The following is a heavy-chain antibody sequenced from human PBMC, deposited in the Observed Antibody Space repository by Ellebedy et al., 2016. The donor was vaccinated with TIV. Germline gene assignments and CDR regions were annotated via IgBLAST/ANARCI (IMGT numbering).Heavy chain of an antibody. CDR2: ISWNSGSI. V-gene: IGHV3-9*01. CDR3: AKDKRMITLGGVIDF. CDR1: GFTVDDYA. D-gene: IGHD3-16*01. J-gene: IGHJ4*02. Sequence: SLKISCAASGFTVDDYAMHWVRQAPGKGLEWVSGISWNSGSIGYADSVKGRFTISRDNAKNSLYLQMNSLRAEDTALYYCAKDKRMITLGGVIDFWGQGTLVTVSS.